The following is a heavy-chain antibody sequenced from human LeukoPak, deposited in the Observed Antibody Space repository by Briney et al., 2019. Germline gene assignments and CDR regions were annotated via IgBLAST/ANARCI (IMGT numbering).Heavy chain of an antibody. CDR2: ISAYNGNT. J-gene: IGHJ4*02. CDR3: ARNRYYYDSSGYYSALDY. V-gene: IGHV1-18*01. CDR1: GYTFTSYG. D-gene: IGHD3-22*01. Sequence: ASVQVSCKASGYTFTSYGISWVRQAPGQGLEWMGWISAYNGNTNYAQKLQGRVTRTTDTSTSTAYMELRSLRSDDTAVYYCARNRYYYDSSGYYSALDYWGQGTLVTVSS.